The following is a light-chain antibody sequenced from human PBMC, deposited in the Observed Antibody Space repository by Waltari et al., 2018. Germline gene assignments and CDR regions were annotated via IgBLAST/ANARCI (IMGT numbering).Light chain of an antibody. CDR2: EGN. V-gene: IGLV2-23*01. CDR3: CSYASSSGYV. Sequence: QSALTQPASVSGSPGQSITIPCTETSSDVGNYNVVSWYQHHPGKAPKLMIYEGNKRPAGVSDRFSGSKSGNRASLTISGLQAEDEADYYCCSYASSSGYVFGTGTEVTVL. J-gene: IGLJ1*01. CDR1: SSDVGNYNV.